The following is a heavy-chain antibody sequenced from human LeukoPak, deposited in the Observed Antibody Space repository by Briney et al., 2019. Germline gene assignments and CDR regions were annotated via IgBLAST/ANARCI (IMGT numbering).Heavy chain of an antibody. CDR1: GFTFSSYS. D-gene: IGHD3-10*01. CDR3: ANSRGHGSGNR. J-gene: IGHJ1*01. Sequence: GGSLRLSCAASGFTFSSYSMSWVRQAPGKGLEWVSGISGSGDRTYYADAVKGRFTISRDNSKNTVYLQMDSLRAEDTAVYYCANSRGHGSGNRWGQGTLVTVSS. V-gene: IGHV3-23*01. CDR2: ISGSGDRT.